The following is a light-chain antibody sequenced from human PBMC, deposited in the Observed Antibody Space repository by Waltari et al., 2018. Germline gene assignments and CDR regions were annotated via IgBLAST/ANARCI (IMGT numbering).Light chain of an antibody. J-gene: IGKJ1*01. CDR1: QSVSSY. CDR3: QRRSNWPPT. V-gene: IGKV3-11*01. Sequence: EIVLTQSPATLSLSPGERATLSCRASQSVSSYLAWYQQKPGQAPRLLIYDASNRATVIPARFSGSGSRTDFTLTISSLEPEDFAVYYCQRRSNWPPTFGQGTKVEIK. CDR2: DAS.